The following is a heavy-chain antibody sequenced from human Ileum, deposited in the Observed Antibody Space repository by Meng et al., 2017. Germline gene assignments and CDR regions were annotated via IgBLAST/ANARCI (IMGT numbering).Heavy chain of an antibody. CDR1: GIIFTNYG. Sequence: GESLKISCAASGIIFTNYGMAWVRQAPGKGLEWVSVISGRGDATYYADSVKGRFTISRDNSKNTVYLQMNSLRDEDTAVYYCAKHESAMAPLGYNSWGQGTLVTVSS. V-gene: IGHV3-23*01. D-gene: IGHD5-18*01. CDR3: AKHESAMAPLGYNS. CDR2: ISGRGDAT. J-gene: IGHJ4*02.